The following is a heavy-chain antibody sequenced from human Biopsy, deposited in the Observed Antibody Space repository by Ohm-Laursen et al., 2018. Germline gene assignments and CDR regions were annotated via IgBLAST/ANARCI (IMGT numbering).Heavy chain of an antibody. CDR3: ARGDYFDSNGYFWFDP. CDR1: GGSISSGGSY. V-gene: IGHV4-31*01. Sequence: SETLSLTCPVSGGSISSGGSYWSWIRQRPGKGLEWIGYIFNSANTYYNPSLKNLITISGDTSKNQFSLKLNSVTAADTAMYYCARGDYFDSNGYFWFDPWGQGTLVTVSP. J-gene: IGHJ5*02. CDR2: IFNSANT. D-gene: IGHD3-22*01.